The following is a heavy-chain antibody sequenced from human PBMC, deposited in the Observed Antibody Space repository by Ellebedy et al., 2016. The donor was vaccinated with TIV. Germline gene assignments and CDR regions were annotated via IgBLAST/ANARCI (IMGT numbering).Heavy chain of an antibody. D-gene: IGHD1-1*01. J-gene: IGHJ3*02. Sequence: SETLSLTXTVSDGSIDSSYWSWIRQPPGERPEWIGHIYYTGSTKYKVSLKSRVTISVDRSKNQVSLRLSAVTAADTAVYYCARHTGWNDRVFAFDIWGQGTMVTVSS. CDR3: ARHTGWNDRVFAFDI. CDR2: IYYTGST. CDR1: DGSIDSSY. V-gene: IGHV4-59*08.